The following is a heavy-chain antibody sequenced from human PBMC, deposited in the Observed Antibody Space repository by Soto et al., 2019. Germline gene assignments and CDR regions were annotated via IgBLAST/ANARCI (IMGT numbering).Heavy chain of an antibody. Sequence: LSLTCAVYGGSFSGYYWSWIRQPPGKGLEWIGEINHSGSTNYNPSLKSRVTISVDTSKNQFSLKLSSVTAADTAVYYCARRAVVISSSWHYYYYYMDVWGKGT. CDR1: GGSFSGYY. CDR3: ARRAVVISSSWHYYYYYMDV. J-gene: IGHJ6*03. D-gene: IGHD6-13*01. V-gene: IGHV4-34*01. CDR2: INHSGST.